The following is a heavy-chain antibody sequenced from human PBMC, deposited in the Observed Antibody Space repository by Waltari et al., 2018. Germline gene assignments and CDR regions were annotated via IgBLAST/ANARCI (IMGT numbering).Heavy chain of an antibody. J-gene: IGHJ3*01. Sequence: EVHLLESGGGLVQPGGTLRLSCAAPGFTFRAYAMNWVRQAPGKGREWVSSIFTDGISTSYAASVQVRFIISRDNSKNVLYLQMNSLRVDDTAVYFCARDKTADLWSGGQDPDVMDVWGQGTMVTVSS. CDR2: IFTDGIST. CDR1: GFTFRAYA. D-gene: IGHD3-3*01. CDR3: ARDKTADLWSGGQDPDVMDV. V-gene: IGHV3-23*03.